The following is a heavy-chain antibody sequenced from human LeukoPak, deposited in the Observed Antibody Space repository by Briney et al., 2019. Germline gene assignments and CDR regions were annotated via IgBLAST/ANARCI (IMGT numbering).Heavy chain of an antibody. CDR1: GGSFSGYY. Sequence: SETLSLTCAVYGGSFSGYYWSWIRQPPGKGLEWIGEINHSGSTNYNPSLKSRVTISVDTSKNQFSLKLSSVTAADTAVYYCARGKKLFTVRGVPEFDYWGQGTLVTVSS. V-gene: IGHV4-34*01. J-gene: IGHJ4*02. CDR2: INHSGST. CDR3: ARGKKLFTVRGVPEFDY. D-gene: IGHD3-10*01.